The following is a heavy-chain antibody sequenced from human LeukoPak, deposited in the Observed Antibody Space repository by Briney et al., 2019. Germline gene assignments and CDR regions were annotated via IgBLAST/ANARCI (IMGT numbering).Heavy chain of an antibody. CDR1: GFTFSSYS. CDR3: ARDPYSSGWYKDAFDI. D-gene: IGHD6-19*01. V-gene: IGHV3-21*01. J-gene: IGHJ3*02. Sequence: GGSLRLSCAASGFTFSSYSMNWVRQAPGKGLEWVSSISGSSSYINYADSVKVGFTISRDNAQDSLFLQLNSLRAEDWAVYYCARDPYSSGWYKDAFDIWGQGTMVTVSS. CDR2: ISGSSSYI.